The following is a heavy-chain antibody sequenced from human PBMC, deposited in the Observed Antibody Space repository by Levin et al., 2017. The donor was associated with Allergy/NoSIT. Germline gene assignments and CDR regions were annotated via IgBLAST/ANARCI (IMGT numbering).Heavy chain of an antibody. J-gene: IGHJ6*02. CDR3: AKDLSAVPAANYYYSMDV. V-gene: IGHV3-23*01. Sequence: GESLKISCGASGFTFRNFAMSWVRQAPGKGLEWVSGISDSGGSIYNAESVKGRFTISRDNSKSTLYLQMKSLRAEDTAVYYCAKDLSAVPAANYYYSMDVWGQGTTVTVSS. CDR2: ISDSGGSI. CDR1: GFTFRNFA. D-gene: IGHD2-2*01.